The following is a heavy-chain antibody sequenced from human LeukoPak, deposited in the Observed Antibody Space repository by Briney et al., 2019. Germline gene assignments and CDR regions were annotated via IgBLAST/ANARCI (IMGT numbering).Heavy chain of an antibody. CDR2: ISSSSSTI. J-gene: IGHJ4*02. V-gene: IGHV3-48*01. CDR1: GFTFSSYS. D-gene: IGHD2-2*02. Sequence: TGGSLRLSCAASGFTFSSYSMNWVRQAPGKGLEWVSYISSSSSTIYYADSVKGRFTISRDNAKNSLYLQMNSLRAEDTAVYYCARGFRSYSAGFDYWGQGTLVTVSS. CDR3: ARGFRSYSAGFDY.